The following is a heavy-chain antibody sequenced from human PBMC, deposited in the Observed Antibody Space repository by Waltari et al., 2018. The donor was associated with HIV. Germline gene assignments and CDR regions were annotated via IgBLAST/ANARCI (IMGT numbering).Heavy chain of an antibody. D-gene: IGHD3-10*01. Sequence: QVQLVQSGAEGKKPGSSVKVSCKASGGTFNRYSMSWVRQAPGQGIEWMGGIIHIFGTANYAKKFQGRVTLTADESTSVVYMELSSLRSEDTAVYYCAREGFGNFNPGMDVWGQGTTVTVSS. CDR1: GGTFNRYS. J-gene: IGHJ6*02. V-gene: IGHV1-69*01. CDR2: IIHIFGTA. CDR3: AREGFGNFNPGMDV.